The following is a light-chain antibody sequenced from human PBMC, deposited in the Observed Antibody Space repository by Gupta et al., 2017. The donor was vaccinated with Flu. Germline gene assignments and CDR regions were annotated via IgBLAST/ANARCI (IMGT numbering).Light chain of an antibody. CDR2: DAP. CDR3: PHADHPSMA. J-gene: IGKJ5*01. V-gene: IGKV1-33*01. Sequence: DIQMTQSPSSRSASIGDRVTITCQASKDIHKYLSWYQQKEGKAPKLLIHDAPTLEAGVPSRFSGSGSGPDFPLPITSLQPEEFATYYCPHADHPSMALGQGTPVDIK. CDR1: KDIHKY.